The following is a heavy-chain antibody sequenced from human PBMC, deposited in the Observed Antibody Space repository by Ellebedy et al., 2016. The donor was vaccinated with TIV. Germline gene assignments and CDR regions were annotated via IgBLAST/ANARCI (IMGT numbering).Heavy chain of an antibody. CDR3: ARDGRSWELLRYYYYYYGMDV. J-gene: IGHJ6*02. Sequence: PGGSLRLSCAASGFTFSSYSMMWVRQVPGKGLEWVSSISSSSSYIYYADSVKGRFTISRDNAKNSLYLQMNSLRAEDTAVYYCARDGRSWELLRYYYYYYGMDVWGQGTTVTVSS. CDR1: GFTFSSYS. V-gene: IGHV3-21*01. D-gene: IGHD1-26*01. CDR2: ISSSSSYI.